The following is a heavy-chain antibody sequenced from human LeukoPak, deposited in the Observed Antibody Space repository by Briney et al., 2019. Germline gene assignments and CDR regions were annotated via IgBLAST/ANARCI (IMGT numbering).Heavy chain of an antibody. V-gene: IGHV1-46*01. CDR3: AREDELVGIQHTYFDY. CDR2: INPSGGST. J-gene: IGHJ4*02. D-gene: IGHD2-21*01. Sequence: GGSLRLSCAASGFTFTSYYMHWVRQAPGQGLEWMGIINPSGGSTSYAQKFQGRVTMTRDTSTSTVYMELSSLRSEDTAVYYCAREDELVGIQHTYFDYWGQGTLVTVSS. CDR1: GFTFTSYY.